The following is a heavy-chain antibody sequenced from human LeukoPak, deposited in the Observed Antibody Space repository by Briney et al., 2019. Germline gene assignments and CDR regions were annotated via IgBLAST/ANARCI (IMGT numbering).Heavy chain of an antibody. J-gene: IGHJ4*02. CDR1: GGSISYYY. D-gene: IGHD3-10*01. CDR3: AASSHSGSYRAY. V-gene: IGHV4-59*08. Sequence: PSETLSLTCSVSGGSISYYYWSWIRQPPGKGLEWIGYSHDSGESNYNPSLQSRVIISRDTSKNQFSLNLMSVTAADTAVYYCAASSHSGSYRAYWGQGTRSPFPQ. CDR2: SHDSGES.